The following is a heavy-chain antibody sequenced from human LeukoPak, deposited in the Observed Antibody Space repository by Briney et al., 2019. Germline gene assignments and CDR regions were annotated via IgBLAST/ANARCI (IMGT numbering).Heavy chain of an antibody. CDR3: ATLTSRGVTGEDAFDI. Sequence: GGSLRLSCAASGFTFSSYWMSWVRQAPGKGLEWVANIKQDGSEKYYVDSVKGRFTISRDNAKNSLYLQMNSPRAEDTAVYYCATLTSRGVTGEDAFDIWGQGTMVTVSS. D-gene: IGHD3-10*01. J-gene: IGHJ3*02. V-gene: IGHV3-7*01. CDR1: GFTFSSYW. CDR2: IKQDGSEK.